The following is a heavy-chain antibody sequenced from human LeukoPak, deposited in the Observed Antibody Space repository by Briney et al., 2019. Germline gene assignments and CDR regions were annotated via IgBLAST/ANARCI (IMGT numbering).Heavy chain of an antibody. CDR2: ISGFNGNA. CDR1: GYSFTNCG. CDR3: ARDERSAAAGSAYYLDS. D-gene: IGHD6-13*01. Sequence: ASVKVSCKASGYSFTNCGISWVRQAPGQGLEWMGWISGFNGNANFAPKLRDRVTLTTDASTSTAYMELRSLRSDDTAVYYCARDERSAAAGSAYYLDSWGQGTLVTVSS. V-gene: IGHV1-18*01. J-gene: IGHJ4*02.